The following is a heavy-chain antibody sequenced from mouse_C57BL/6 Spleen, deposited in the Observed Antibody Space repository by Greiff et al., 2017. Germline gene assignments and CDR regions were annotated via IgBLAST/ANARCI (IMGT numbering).Heavy chain of an antibody. CDR1: GYTFTDYE. D-gene: IGHD1-1*01. CDR2: IDPETGGT. CDR3: TKDFITTVVGY. V-gene: IGHV1-15*01. Sequence: VQLQQSGAELVRPGASVTLSCKASGYTFTDYEMHWVKQTPVHGLEWIGAIDPETGGTAYNQKFKGKAILTSDKSSSKAYMELRSLISEDSAVYYCTKDFITTVVGYWGQGTTLTVSS. J-gene: IGHJ2*01.